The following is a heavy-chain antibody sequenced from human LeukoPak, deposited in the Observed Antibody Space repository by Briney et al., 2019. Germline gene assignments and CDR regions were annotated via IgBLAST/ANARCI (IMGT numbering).Heavy chain of an antibody. CDR3: ARFRVVPAAKGYYFDY. V-gene: IGHV5-51*01. CDR2: IYPGDSDT. CDR1: GYRFTSYW. J-gene: IGHJ4*02. D-gene: IGHD2-2*01. Sequence: GASLQISCKGSGYRFTSYWIGWVRQMPGKGLEWMGIIYPGDSDTRYSPSFQGQVTISADKSISTAYLQWSSLKASDTAMYYCARFRVVPAAKGYYFDYWGQGTLVTVSS.